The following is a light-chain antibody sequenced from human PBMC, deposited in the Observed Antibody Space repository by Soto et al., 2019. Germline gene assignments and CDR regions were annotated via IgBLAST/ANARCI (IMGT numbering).Light chain of an antibody. CDR2: AAS. J-gene: IGKJ3*01. CDR1: QAISNW. V-gene: IGKV1-12*01. CDR3: QQANTFPYI. Sequence: DIQMTQSPSSVSASVGDKVTITCRASQAISNWLAWYQQKPGKAPKLLIYAASRLQSGVPSRFIGSGSGTDFSLTISSLQPEDFASYYCQQANTFPYIFGPGTKVEIK.